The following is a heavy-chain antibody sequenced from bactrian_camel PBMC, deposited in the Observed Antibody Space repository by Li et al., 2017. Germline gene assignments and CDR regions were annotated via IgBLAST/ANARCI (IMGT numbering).Heavy chain of an antibody. CDR2: ILLGGSQYYAELP. Sequence: VQLVESGGGSVQVGGSLKLSCAASGFTDNPITDYCMAWFRQAPGKEREGVGAILLGGSQYYAELPYYTDSVEGRFTISQDSAKNTVYLQMDNLKPEDTAMYYCAADRGVCWGTSMSAVVAGIPDFANHGQGTQVTVS. D-gene: IGHD7*01. CDR1: GFTDNPITDYC. J-gene: IGHJ4*01. V-gene: IGHV3S1*01.